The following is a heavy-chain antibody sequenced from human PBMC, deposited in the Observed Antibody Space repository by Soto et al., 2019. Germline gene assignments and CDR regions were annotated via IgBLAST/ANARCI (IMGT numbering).Heavy chain of an antibody. Sequence: PGGSLRLSCAASGFTFSSYSMNWVRQAPGKGLEWVSYISSSSSTIYYADSVKGRFTISRDNAKNTLYLQMNSLRAEDTAVYYCAKDGPYDTTLGAFDIWGQGTMVTVSS. D-gene: IGHD3-22*01. CDR3: AKDGPYDTTLGAFDI. CDR1: GFTFSSYS. V-gene: IGHV3-48*01. J-gene: IGHJ3*02. CDR2: ISSSSSTI.